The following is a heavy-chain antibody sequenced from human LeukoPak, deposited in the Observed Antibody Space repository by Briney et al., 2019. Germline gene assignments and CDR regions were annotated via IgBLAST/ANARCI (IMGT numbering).Heavy chain of an antibody. CDR2: ISYDGSNK. CDR3: AKDLLRYCSSTSCYGEDY. Sequence: PGGSLRLSCAASGFTFSSYGMHWVRQAPGKGLEWVAVISYDGSNKYYADSVKGRSTISRDNSKNTLYLQMNSLRAEDTAVYYCAKDLLRYCSSTSCYGEDYWGQGTLVTVSS. CDR1: GFTFSSYG. V-gene: IGHV3-30*18. J-gene: IGHJ4*02. D-gene: IGHD2-2*01.